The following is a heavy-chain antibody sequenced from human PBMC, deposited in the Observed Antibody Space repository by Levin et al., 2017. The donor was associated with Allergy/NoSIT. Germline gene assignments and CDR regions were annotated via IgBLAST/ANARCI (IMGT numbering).Heavy chain of an antibody. J-gene: IGHJ5*02. CDR3: ARETAGYSTGGNWFDP. V-gene: IGHV4-30-4*01. CDR1: GGSISGGDYY. D-gene: IGHD2-8*02. Sequence: SQTLSLTCTVSGGSISGGDYYWSWIRQHPEKGLEWMGYISYTGNTYYNPSLKTRITISVDTSKNQFSLNVTSVTAADTAMYYCARETAGYSTGGNWFDPWGQGTLVTVSS. CDR2: ISYTGNT.